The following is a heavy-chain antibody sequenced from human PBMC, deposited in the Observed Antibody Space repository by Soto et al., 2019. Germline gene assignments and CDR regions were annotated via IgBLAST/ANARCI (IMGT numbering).Heavy chain of an antibody. J-gene: IGHJ3*02. CDR2: MNPNSGNT. D-gene: IGHD6-13*01. V-gene: IGHV1-8*01. CDR3: ARWDSSSWLDAFDI. CDR1: GYTFTSYD. Sequence: ASVKVSCKASGYTFTSYDINWVRQATGQGLEWMGWMNPNSGNTGYAQKFQGRVTMTRNTSISTAYMELSSLRSEDTAVYYCARWDSSSWLDAFDIWGQGTMVTVSS.